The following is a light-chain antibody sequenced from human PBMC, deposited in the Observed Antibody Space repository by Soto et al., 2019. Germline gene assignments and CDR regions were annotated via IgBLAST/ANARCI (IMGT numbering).Light chain of an antibody. V-gene: IGLV3-21*02. Sequence: SYELTQPPSVSVAPGQTATITCGGDDLVTKSVHWYQQKPGQAPVLVVHDDADRPSGIPERCSGSKSGDTATLTISRAEAGDEADYHCQVWDSRGDWRVLGGGTKLTV. J-gene: IGLJ3*02. CDR1: DLVTKS. CDR2: DDA. CDR3: QVWDSRGDWRV.